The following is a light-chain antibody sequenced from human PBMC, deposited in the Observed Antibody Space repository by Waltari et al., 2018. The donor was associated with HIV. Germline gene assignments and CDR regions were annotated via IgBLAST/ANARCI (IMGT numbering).Light chain of an antibody. Sequence: QSALTQPPSASGSPGQSVTISCTGTRSDVGGYNYVSWYQQHPGKAPKLIIFEVTKRPSGVPNRFSGSKSGNTASLTVSGLQADDEADYYCCSYTGYNDFLFGAGTKLTVL. CDR3: CSYTGYNDFL. J-gene: IGLJ3*02. CDR1: RSDVGGYNY. V-gene: IGLV2-8*01. CDR2: EVT.